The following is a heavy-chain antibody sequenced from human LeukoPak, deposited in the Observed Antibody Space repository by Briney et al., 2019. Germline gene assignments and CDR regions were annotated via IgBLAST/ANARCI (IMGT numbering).Heavy chain of an antibody. CDR1: GFTFSSYG. CDR3: AKDRRREAGATFSDY. CDR2: ISYDGSNK. Sequence: PGGSLRLSCAASGFTFSSYGMHWGRQAPGKGLEWVAVISYDGSNKYYADSVKGRFTISRDNSKNTLYLQMNSLRAEDTAVYYCAKDRRREAGATFSDYWGQGTLVTVSS. D-gene: IGHD1-26*01. V-gene: IGHV3-30*18. J-gene: IGHJ4*02.